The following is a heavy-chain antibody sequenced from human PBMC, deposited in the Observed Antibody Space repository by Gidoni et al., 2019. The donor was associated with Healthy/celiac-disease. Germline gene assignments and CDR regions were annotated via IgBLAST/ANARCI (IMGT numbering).Heavy chain of an antibody. Sequence: QVQLVQSGAVVKKPGASVKVSCKVSGYTLTELSMHWVRQAPGKGLEWRGGFDPEDGETIYAQKFQGRVTMTEDTSTDTAYMELSSLRSEDTAVYYCATDVSYGQQLSYYGMDVWGQGTTVTVSS. D-gene: IGHD6-13*01. J-gene: IGHJ6*02. CDR2: FDPEDGET. CDR3: ATDVSYGQQLSYYGMDV. V-gene: IGHV1-24*01. CDR1: GYTLTELS.